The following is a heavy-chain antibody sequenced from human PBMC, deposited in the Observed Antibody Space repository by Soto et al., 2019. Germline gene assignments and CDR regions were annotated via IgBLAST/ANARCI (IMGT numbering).Heavy chain of an antibody. CDR3: TNDTCGAWDS. Sequence: EAQLVESGGGLVQPGGSLTLSCTASEITLHSYWMHWIRQAPGKGLVWVSRINPESTTLTYADSVTGRFTISRDSAKNTLYLQMNGLSADDTAIYYCTNDTCGAWDSWGQGTLVTVSS. J-gene: IGHJ1*01. CDR1: EITLHSYW. D-gene: IGHD3-9*01. CDR2: INPESTTL. V-gene: IGHV3-74*01.